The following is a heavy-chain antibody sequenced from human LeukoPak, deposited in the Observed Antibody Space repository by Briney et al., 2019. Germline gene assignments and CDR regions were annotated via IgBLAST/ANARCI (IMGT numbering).Heavy chain of an antibody. CDR2: ISSSSSTI. J-gene: IGHJ4*02. D-gene: IGHD2-2*01. Sequence: GGSLRLSCAASGFTFSSYSMNWVRQAPGKGLEWVSYISSSSSTIYYADSVKGRFTISRDNAKNSLYLQMNSLRDEDTAVYYCATALGGIVVVPAADHANDYWGQGTLVTVSS. V-gene: IGHV3-48*02. CDR1: GFTFSSYS. CDR3: ATALGGIVVVPAADHANDY.